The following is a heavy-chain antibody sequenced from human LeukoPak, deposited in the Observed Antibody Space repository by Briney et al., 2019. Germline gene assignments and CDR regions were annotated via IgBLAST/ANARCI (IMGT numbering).Heavy chain of an antibody. CDR3: GGSYYEPNWFDP. CDR1: GGSISSGGYY. V-gene: IGHV4-31*03. CDR2: IYYSGST. D-gene: IGHD1-26*01. Sequence: SQTLSLTCTVSGGSISSGGYYWSWIRQHPGKGLEWIGYIYYSGSTYYNPPLKSRVTISVDTSKNQFSLKLSSVTAADTAVYYCGGSYYEPNWFDPWGQGTLVTVSS. J-gene: IGHJ5*02.